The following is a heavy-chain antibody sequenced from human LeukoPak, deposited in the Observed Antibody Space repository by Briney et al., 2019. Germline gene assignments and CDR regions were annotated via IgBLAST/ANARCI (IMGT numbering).Heavy chain of an antibody. D-gene: IGHD6-13*01. Sequence: PGGSLRLSCAASGFTFSSYAMSWVRQAPGKGLEWVSAISGSGGSTYYADSVKGRFTISRDTSKNTLYLQMSSLTAEDTAMYHCVKDLYKGDTASWYFFHYWGQGTLVTVSS. CDR1: GFTFSSYA. CDR2: ISGSGGST. V-gene: IGHV3-23*01. CDR3: VKDLYKGDTASWYFFHY. J-gene: IGHJ4*02.